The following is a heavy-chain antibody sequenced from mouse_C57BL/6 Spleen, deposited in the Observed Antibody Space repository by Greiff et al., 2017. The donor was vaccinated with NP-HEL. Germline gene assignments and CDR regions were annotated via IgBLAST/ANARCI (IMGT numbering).Heavy chain of an antibody. V-gene: IGHV14-1*01. Sequence: VQLKQSGAELVRPGASVKLSCTASGFNIKDYYMHWVKQRPEQGLEWIGRIDPEDGDTEYAPKFQGKATMTADTSSNTAYLQLSSLTSEDTAVYYCTTDYSNPYAMDYWGQGTSVTVSS. CDR1: GFNIKDYY. CDR2: IDPEDGDT. CDR3: TTDYSNPYAMDY. J-gene: IGHJ4*01. D-gene: IGHD2-5*01.